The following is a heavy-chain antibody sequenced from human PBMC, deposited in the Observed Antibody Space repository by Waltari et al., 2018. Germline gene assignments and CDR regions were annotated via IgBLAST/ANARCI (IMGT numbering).Heavy chain of an antibody. CDR2: IIPILGIA. Sequence: QVQLVQSGAEVKKPGSSVKVSCKASGGPFSSYAILLVPPAPGQGLGWMGRIIPILGIANYAQKFQGRVTITADKSTSTAYMELSSLRSEDTAVYYCARDPDEEKPMGYYYYYGMDVWGQGTTVTVSS. CDR1: GGPFSSYA. J-gene: IGHJ6*02. V-gene: IGHV1-69*04. CDR3: ARDPDEEKPMGYYYYYGMDV.